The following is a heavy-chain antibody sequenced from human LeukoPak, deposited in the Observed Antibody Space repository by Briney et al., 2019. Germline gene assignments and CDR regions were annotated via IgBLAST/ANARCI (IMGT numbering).Heavy chain of an antibody. CDR2: IQYDGSNK. Sequence: GGSLRLSCAASGFTFSSYGMHWVRQAPGRGLEWVAFIQYDGSNKYYADSVKGRFTISRDNSKNTLYLQMNSLRAEDTAVYYCARDGGVDTAMVSEYYFDYWGQGTLVTVSS. V-gene: IGHV3-30*02. D-gene: IGHD5-18*01. CDR1: GFTFSSYG. CDR3: ARDGGVDTAMVSEYYFDY. J-gene: IGHJ4*02.